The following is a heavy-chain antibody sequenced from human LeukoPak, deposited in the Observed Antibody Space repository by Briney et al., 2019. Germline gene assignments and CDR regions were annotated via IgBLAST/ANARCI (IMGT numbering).Heavy chain of an antibody. V-gene: IGHV3-30*02. CDR3: ARDLPISDSSGYYLDY. D-gene: IGHD3-22*01. CDR2: IRYGGSHQ. CDR1: GFSFSSYG. J-gene: IGHJ4*02. Sequence: PGGSLRLSCAASGFSFSSYGMHWVRQAPGKGLEWVAFIRYGGSHQFYADSVRGRFTISRDNPKNTLYLQMNSLRAEDTAVYYCARDLPISDSSGYYLDYWGQGTVVTVSS.